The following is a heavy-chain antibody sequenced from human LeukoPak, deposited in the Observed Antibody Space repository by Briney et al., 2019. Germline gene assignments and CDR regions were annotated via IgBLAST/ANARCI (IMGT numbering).Heavy chain of an antibody. Sequence: TPSETLSLTCAVSGYSISSGYYWGWIRQPPGKGLGWIGSIYHSGSTSYNPSLKSRVTISVDTSKNPFSLKLSSVTAADTAVYYCARHLPPIVVVPAAINGIIRYFDLWGRGTLVTVSS. D-gene: IGHD2-2*02. CDR3: ARHLPPIVVVPAAINGIIRYFDL. CDR1: GYSISSGYY. V-gene: IGHV4-38-2*01. CDR2: IYHSGST. J-gene: IGHJ2*01.